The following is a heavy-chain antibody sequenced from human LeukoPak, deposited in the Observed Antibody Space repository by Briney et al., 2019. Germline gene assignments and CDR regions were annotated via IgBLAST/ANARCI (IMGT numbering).Heavy chain of an antibody. V-gene: IGHV4-34*01. J-gene: IGHJ4*02. CDR3: ARVFQGSGTTDY. CDR1: GGSFSGYY. D-gene: IGHD1-1*01. CDR2: INHSGST. Sequence: SETLSLTCAVYGGSFSGYYWSWIRQPPGKGLEWIGEINHSGSTNYNPSLRGRLTMSLDTSKNQFSLKLSSVTAADTAVYYCARVFQGSGTTDYWGQGTLVTVSS.